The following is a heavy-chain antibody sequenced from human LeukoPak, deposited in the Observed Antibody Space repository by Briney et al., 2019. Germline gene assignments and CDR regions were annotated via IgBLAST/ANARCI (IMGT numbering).Heavy chain of an antibody. CDR2: INPNSGGT. J-gene: IGHJ5*02. CDR3: ARDGAHYDFWSGYINWFDP. Sequence: ASVKVSCKASGYTFTGYYMHWVRQAPGQGLGWMGWINPNSGGTNYAQKFQGRVTMTRDTSISTAYMELSRLRSDDTAVYYCARDGAHYDFWSGYINWFDPWGQGTLVTVSS. V-gene: IGHV1-2*02. CDR1: GYTFTGYY. D-gene: IGHD3-3*01.